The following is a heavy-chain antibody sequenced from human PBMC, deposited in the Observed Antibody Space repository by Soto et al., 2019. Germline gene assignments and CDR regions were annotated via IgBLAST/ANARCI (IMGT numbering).Heavy chain of an antibody. V-gene: IGHV3-66*01. CDR2: IYSGGST. CDR3: ARDFPSRPGYCSSTSCYAY. CDR1: GFTVSSNY. J-gene: IGHJ4*02. Sequence: GGSLRLSCAASGFTVSSNYMSWVRQAPGKGLEWVSVIYSGGSTYYADSVKGRFTISRDNSKNKLYLQMNSLRAEDTAVYYCARDFPSRPGYCSSTSCYAYWGQGTLVTVSS. D-gene: IGHD2-2*01.